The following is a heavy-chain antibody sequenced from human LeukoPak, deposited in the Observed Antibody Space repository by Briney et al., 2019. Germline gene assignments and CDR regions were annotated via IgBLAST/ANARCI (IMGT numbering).Heavy chain of an antibody. D-gene: IGHD2-8*01. CDR3: AHLSKYCTSGVCYYFDY. V-gene: IGHV2-5*02. Sequence: SGPTLVKPTQTLTLTCTFSGFSLSTSGVGVGWIRQPPGKALEWLALIYWDNDKRYSPSLKSRVTITKDTSKNQVVLRMTNTDPVDTATYYCAHLSKYCTSGVCYYFDYWGQGTLVTVSS. J-gene: IGHJ4*02. CDR2: IYWDNDK. CDR1: GFSLSTSGVG.